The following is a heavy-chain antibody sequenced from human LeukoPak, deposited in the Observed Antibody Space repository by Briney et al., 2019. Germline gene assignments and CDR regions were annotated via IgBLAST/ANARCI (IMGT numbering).Heavy chain of an antibody. CDR2: INPNSGGT. V-gene: IGHV1-2*02. Sequence: GASVKVSCKASGYAFTCYYMHWVRQAPGQGLEWMGWINPNSGGTNYAQKFQGRVTMTRDTSISTAYMELSRLRSDDTAVYYCARDRPHSTVGVSWGQGTLVTVSS. CDR1: GYAFTCYY. D-gene: IGHD3-16*01. CDR3: ARDRPHSTVGVS. J-gene: IGHJ4*02.